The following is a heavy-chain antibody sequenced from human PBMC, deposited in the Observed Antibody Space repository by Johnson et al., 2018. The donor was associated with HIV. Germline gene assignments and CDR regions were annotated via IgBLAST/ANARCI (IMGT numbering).Heavy chain of an antibody. Sequence: QVQLVESGGGLVQPGGSLRLSCAASGFTVSSNYMSWVRQAPGKGLEWVAVIWYDGSNKYYADSVKGRFTISSDNSKNTLYLQMNSLRAEDTAVYYCAKELADSSGYYFGAFEIWGQGTMVTVSS. CDR1: GFTVSSNY. V-gene: IGHV3-33*06. D-gene: IGHD3-22*01. CDR2: IWYDGSNK. J-gene: IGHJ3*02. CDR3: AKELADSSGYYFGAFEI.